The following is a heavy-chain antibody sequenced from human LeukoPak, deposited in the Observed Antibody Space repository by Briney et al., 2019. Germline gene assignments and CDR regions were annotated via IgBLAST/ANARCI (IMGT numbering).Heavy chain of an antibody. Sequence: SETLSLTCTVSGDSISSASYYWSWIRQPAGKGLEWIGRIYTSGSTNYNPSLKSRDTMSLDASRNQFSLRLTSVTAADTAVYFCARDEGVLRFLEYWGQGIQVTVSS. CDR1: GDSISSASYY. J-gene: IGHJ4*02. CDR3: ARDEGVLRFLEY. D-gene: IGHD3-3*01. V-gene: IGHV4-61*02. CDR2: IYTSGST.